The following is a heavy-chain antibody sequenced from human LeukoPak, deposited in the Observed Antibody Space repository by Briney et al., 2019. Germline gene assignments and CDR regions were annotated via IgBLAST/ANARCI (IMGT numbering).Heavy chain of an antibody. V-gene: IGHV3-23*01. CDR3: AKHLGSHSFLFYYMDV. D-gene: IGHD2-21*01. CDR1: EFTFSRFP. CDR2: LSGSGGAT. J-gene: IGHJ6*03. Sequence: GVSLRLSCEASEFTFSRFPMSWIRQPPGTGLEGVSTLSGSGGATYYADSVKGRFTTSRDNSKDTLYLQMDNLRADDTAVYYCAKHLGSHSFLFYYMDVWGKGTSVIVSS.